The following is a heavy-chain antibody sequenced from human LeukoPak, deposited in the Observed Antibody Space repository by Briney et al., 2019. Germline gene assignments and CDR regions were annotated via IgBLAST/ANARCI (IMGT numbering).Heavy chain of an antibody. V-gene: IGHV3-21*04. CDR3: AKEGGVRSPQPY. J-gene: IGHJ4*02. Sequence: RPGGSLRLSCAASGFTFSSYSMNWVRQAPGKGLEWVSSISSSSSYIYYADSVKGRFTISRDNAKNSLYLQMNSLRAEDTAVYYCAKEGGVRSPQPYWGQGTLVTVSS. D-gene: IGHD4-17*01. CDR2: ISSSSSYI. CDR1: GFTFSSYS.